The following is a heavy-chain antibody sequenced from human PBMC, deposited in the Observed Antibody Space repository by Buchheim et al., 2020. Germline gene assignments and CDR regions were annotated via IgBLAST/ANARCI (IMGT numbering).Heavy chain of an antibody. Sequence: EVQLVESGGGLVQPGGSLRLSCAASGFTFSSYWMSWVRQAPGKGLEGVANIKQDGSEKYYVDSGKGRFTISRDNAKNSLYLQMNSLRAEDTAVYYCASQTGTTSYYYYYMDVWGKGTT. CDR2: IKQDGSEK. CDR1: GFTFSSYW. J-gene: IGHJ6*03. V-gene: IGHV3-7*01. CDR3: ASQTGTTSYYYYYMDV. D-gene: IGHD1-7*01.